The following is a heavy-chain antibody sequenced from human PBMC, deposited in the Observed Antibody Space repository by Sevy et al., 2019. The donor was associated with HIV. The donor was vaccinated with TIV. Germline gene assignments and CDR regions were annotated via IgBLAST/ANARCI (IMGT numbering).Heavy chain of an antibody. CDR2: INPNTGGT. CDR3: ARDGSGLPSLDDY. V-gene: IGHV1-2*02. J-gene: IGHJ4*02. D-gene: IGHD2-15*01. CDR1: GYTFSAYY. Sequence: ASVKVSCKASGYTFSAYYIQWVRQAPGQGLEWMGWINPNTGGTNYAQKFQGRVTITRDTSISAAYLDVSSLRSDDTALYYCARDGSGLPSLDDYWGQGTLVTVSS.